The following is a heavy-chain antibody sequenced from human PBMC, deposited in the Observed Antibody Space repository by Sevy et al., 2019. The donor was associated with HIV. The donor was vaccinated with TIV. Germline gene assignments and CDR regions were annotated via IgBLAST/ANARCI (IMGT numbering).Heavy chain of an antibody. D-gene: IGHD3-22*01. V-gene: IGHV3-30*18. CDR2: VSSDGTTR. Sequence: GGSLRLSCAASGFNFSPYAMHWVRQGPGKGLEWVATVSSDGTTRSYVDSIKGRFSLSRDNSKNTLYLQMNNLTPEDTAVYYCAKEGYYYDSRSSDWFDPWCPGALVTVSS. CDR1: GFNFSPYA. J-gene: IGHJ5*02. CDR3: AKEGYYYDSRSSDWFDP.